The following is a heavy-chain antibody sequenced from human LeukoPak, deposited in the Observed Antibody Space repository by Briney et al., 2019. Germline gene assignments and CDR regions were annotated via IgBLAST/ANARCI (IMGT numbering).Heavy chain of an antibody. Sequence: PGGSLRLSCAASGFTFSSYAMSWVRQAPGKGLEWVSAISGSGGSTYYADSVKGRFTISRDNSKNTLYLQMNSLRAEDTAVYYRGKDAIGPTHDRVIAVAGTSSYFDYWGQGTLVTVSS. CDR1: GFTFSSYA. V-gene: IGHV3-23*01. CDR3: GKDAIGPTHDRVIAVAGTSSYFDY. D-gene: IGHD6-19*01. J-gene: IGHJ4*02. CDR2: ISGSGGST.